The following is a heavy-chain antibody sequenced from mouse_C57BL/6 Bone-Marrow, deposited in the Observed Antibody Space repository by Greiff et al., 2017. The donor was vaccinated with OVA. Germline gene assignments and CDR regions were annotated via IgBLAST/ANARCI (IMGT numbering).Heavy chain of an antibody. J-gene: IGHJ2*01. CDR3: AREGTTVVLDY. CDR1: GFTFSDYY. Sequence: EVQRVESEGGLVQPGSSMKLSCTASGFTFSDYYMAWVRQVPEKGLEWVANINYDGSSTYYLDSLKSRFIISRDNAKNILYLQMSSLKSEDTATYYCAREGTTVVLDYWGQGTTLTVFS. CDR2: INYDGSST. D-gene: IGHD1-1*01. V-gene: IGHV5-16*01.